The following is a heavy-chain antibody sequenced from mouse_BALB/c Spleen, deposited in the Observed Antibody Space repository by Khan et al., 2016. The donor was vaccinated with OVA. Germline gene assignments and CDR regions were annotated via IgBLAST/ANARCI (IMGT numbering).Heavy chain of an antibody. Sequence: EVQLQESGPSLVQPSQTLSLTCSVTGDSITSGFWSWVRKFPGNKLEYMGYMIYSGYTYYNPSLKGRFSITPHTSKNQYYLRLTSVTTDDTATYDCARSTYKYAFAYWGQGALVTVSA. CDR1: GDSITSGF. CDR2: MIYSGYT. V-gene: IGHV3-8*02. D-gene: IGHD1-3*01. CDR3: ARSTYKYAFAY. J-gene: IGHJ3*01.